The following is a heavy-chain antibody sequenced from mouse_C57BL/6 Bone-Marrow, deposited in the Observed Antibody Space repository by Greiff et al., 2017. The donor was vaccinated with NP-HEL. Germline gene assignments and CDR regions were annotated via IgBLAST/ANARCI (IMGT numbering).Heavy chain of an antibody. CDR2: IWSGGST. J-gene: IGHJ3*01. D-gene: IGHD2-4*01. CDR3: ASDYHSWFAY. Sequence: VQLQESGPGLVQPSQSLSITCPVSGFSLTSYGVHWVRQSPGKGLEWLGVIWSGGSTDYNAAFIARLSISKDNSKSQVFFKMNSLQADDTAIYYCASDYHSWFAYWGQGTLVTVSA. CDR1: GFSLTSYG. V-gene: IGHV2-2*01.